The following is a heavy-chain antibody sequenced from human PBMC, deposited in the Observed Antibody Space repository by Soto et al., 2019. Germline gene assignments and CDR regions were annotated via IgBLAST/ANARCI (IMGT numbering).Heavy chain of an antibody. Sequence: RLSCIWSDFAFRNYESNWVHQAPGKGLEWVSYISSGAFTIYYADSVRGRFTISRDNAKNALYVQMNSLRAEDAAVYYCARTSSLATVHYYGMEVWGQATTVNVS. CDR2: ISSGAFTI. V-gene: IGHV3-48*03. J-gene: IGHJ6*02. D-gene: IGHD4-4*01. CDR1: DFAFRNYE. CDR3: ARTSSLATVHYYGMEV.